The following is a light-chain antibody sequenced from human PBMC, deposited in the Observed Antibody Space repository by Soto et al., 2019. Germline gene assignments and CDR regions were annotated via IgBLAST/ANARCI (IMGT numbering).Light chain of an antibody. Sequence: EILFTQSPCTLSSSVGDRATLTCRASHSVSSSYLAWYQQKPGQAPRLLIYGASSRATGIPDRFSGSGSGTDFTLTISRLEPDDFAVYYCQQYGSSPGTFGQGTKVDIK. CDR3: QQYGSSPGT. V-gene: IGKV3-20*01. CDR2: GAS. CDR1: HSVSSSY. J-gene: IGKJ1*01.